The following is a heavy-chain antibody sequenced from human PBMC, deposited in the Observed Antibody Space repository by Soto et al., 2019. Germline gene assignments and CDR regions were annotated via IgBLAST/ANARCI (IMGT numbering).Heavy chain of an antibody. V-gene: IGHV3-30-3*01. CDR3: ARGDGEGNYFDY. Sequence: GGSLRLSCAASGFTFSSYAMHWVRQAPGKGLEWVAVISYDGSNKYYADSVKGRFTISRDNSKTTLHLQMNSLGDEDTAVYYCARGDGEGNYFDYWGQGTLVTVSS. J-gene: IGHJ4*02. CDR2: ISYDGSNK. CDR1: GFTFSSYA. D-gene: IGHD4-17*01.